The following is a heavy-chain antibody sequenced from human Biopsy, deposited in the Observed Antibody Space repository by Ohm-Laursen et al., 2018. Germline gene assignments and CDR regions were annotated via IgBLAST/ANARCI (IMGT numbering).Heavy chain of an antibody. CDR1: GDSVTSDNYF. CDR3: ARVAGGYAYYYGMDV. CDR2: KHYRGGS. Sequence: TLSLTCTVSGDSVTSDNYFWAWIRQPPGKGLEWIGSKHYRGGSYSNPSLRSRVAMSVDTAKNQISLRLTSVTAADTAVYYCARVAGGYAYYYGMDVWGQGTTVIVSS. J-gene: IGHJ6*02. V-gene: IGHV4-39*01. D-gene: IGHD6-25*01.